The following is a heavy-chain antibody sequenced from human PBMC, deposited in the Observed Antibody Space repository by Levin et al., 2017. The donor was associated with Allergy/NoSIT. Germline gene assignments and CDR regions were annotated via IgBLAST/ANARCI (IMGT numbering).Heavy chain of an antibody. J-gene: IGHJ4*02. CDR2: ISSSSSYT. CDR1: GFTFSDYY. V-gene: IGHV3-11*05. Sequence: KSGGSLRLSCAASGFTFSDYYMSWIRQAPGKGLEWVSYISSSSSYTNYADSVKGRFTISRDNAKNSLYLQMNSLRAEDTAVYYCARDHLAQQWLDPNFDYWGQGTLVTVSS. D-gene: IGHD6-19*01. CDR3: ARDHLAQQWLDPNFDY.